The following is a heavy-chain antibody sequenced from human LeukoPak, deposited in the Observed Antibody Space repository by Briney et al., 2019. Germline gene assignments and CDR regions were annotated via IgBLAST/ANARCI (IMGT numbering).Heavy chain of an antibody. Sequence: SVKVSCKASGGTFSSYAISWVRQAPGQGLEWMGQIIPIFGTTNSAQKFQGRVTITADKSTSTAYMELRSLRSDDTAVYYCARNIDIQGFDYWGQGTLVTVSS. J-gene: IGHJ4*02. CDR1: GGTFSSYA. V-gene: IGHV1-69*06. CDR3: ARNIDIQGFDY. CDR2: IIPIFGTT. D-gene: IGHD3-16*02.